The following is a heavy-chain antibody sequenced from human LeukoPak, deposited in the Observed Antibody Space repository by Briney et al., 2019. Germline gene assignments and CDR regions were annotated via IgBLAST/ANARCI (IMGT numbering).Heavy chain of an antibody. D-gene: IGHD3-22*01. CDR2: ISSSSSYI. CDR1: GFTFSSYS. J-gene: IGHJ4*02. CDR3: ARGYYYDSSGHDY. V-gene: IGHV3-21*01. Sequence: TGGSLRLSCAASGFTFSSYSMNWVRQAPGKGLEWVSSISSSSSYIYYADSVKGRFTISRDNAKNSLYLQMNSLRAEDAAVYYCARGYYYDSSGHDYWGQGTLVTVSS.